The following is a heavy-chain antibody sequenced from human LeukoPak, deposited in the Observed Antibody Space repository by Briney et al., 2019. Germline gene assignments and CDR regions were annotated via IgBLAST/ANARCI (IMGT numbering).Heavy chain of an antibody. V-gene: IGHV3-7*01. CDR1: GFTFSSYW. Sequence: GGSLRLSCAASGFTFSSYWMSWVRQAPGKGLEWGVNIKQEGREKYSVDSLKGRFTISREDAKNSLYLQMDSLRAEDTAVYYCASQYYDFWKGSMFDPWGQGTLVTVSS. CDR3: ASQYYDFWKGSMFDP. D-gene: IGHD3-3*01. CDR2: IKQEGREK. J-gene: IGHJ5*01.